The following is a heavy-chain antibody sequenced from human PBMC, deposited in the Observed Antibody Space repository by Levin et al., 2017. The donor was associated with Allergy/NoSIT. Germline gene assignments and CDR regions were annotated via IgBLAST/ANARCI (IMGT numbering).Heavy chain of an antibody. V-gene: IGHV3-21*01. CDR3: ARGYSGYDPGVFDY. D-gene: IGHD5-12*01. Sequence: ETLSLTCAASGFTFSSYSMKWVRQAPGKGLEWVSSISSSSSYKYYADSVKGRFTISRDNAKNSLYLQMSSLRAEDTAVYYCARGYSGYDPGVFDYWGQGTLVTVSS. CDR1: GFTFSSYS. J-gene: IGHJ4*02. CDR2: ISSSSSYK.